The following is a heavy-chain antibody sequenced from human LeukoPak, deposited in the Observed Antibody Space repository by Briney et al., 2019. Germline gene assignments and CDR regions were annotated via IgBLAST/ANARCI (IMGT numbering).Heavy chain of an antibody. CDR1: GFTVSSNY. Sequence: GGSLRLSCAASGFTVSSNYMSWVRQAPGKGLEWVSVIYSGGSTYYADSVKGRFSISRDNSKNTLYLQMNSLRAEDTAVYYCAREIFDFFAGMDVWGQGTTVTVSS. D-gene: IGHD3-3*01. V-gene: IGHV3-53*01. CDR3: AREIFDFFAGMDV. J-gene: IGHJ6*02. CDR2: IYSGGST.